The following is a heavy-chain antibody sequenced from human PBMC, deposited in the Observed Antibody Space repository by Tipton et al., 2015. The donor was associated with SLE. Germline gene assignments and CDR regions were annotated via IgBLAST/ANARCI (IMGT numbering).Heavy chain of an antibody. Sequence: SLRLSCAASGFTFSSYSFNWVRQAPGKGLEWVSIIYSGGNTHYADSVKGRFAISRDNSKNTLYLQMNSLRPEDTAVYYCATSPTVLADFDYWGQGTLVTVSS. V-gene: IGHV3-53*05. J-gene: IGHJ4*02. CDR1: GFTFSSYS. D-gene: IGHD1-26*01. CDR2: IYSGGNT. CDR3: ATSPTVLADFDY.